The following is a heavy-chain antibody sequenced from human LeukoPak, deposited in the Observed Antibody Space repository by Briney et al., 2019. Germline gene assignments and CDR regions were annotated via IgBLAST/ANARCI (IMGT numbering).Heavy chain of an antibody. CDR3: AKDRSDVPVAGFDY. D-gene: IGHD2-8*02. V-gene: IGHV3-53*01. CDR2: IYSGGST. Sequence: GGSPRLSCAASGFTVSSNYMSRVRQAPGKGLEWVSVIYSGGSTYYADSVKGRFTISRDNSKNTLYLQMNSLRAEDTAVYYCAKDRSDVPVAGFDYWGQGTLVTVSS. CDR1: GFTVSSNY. J-gene: IGHJ4*02.